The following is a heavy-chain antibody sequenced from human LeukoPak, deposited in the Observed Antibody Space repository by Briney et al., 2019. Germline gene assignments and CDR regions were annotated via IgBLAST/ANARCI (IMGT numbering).Heavy chain of an antibody. CDR3: ARSFRFRNRFGELLTTMDV. J-gene: IGHJ6*04. V-gene: IGHV3-48*03. CDR1: GFTFSSYE. D-gene: IGHD3-10*01. Sequence: GGSLRLSCAASGFTFSSYEMNWVRQAPGKGLEWVSYISSSGSTIYYADSVKGRFTISRDNAKNSLYLQMNSLRAEDTAVYYCARSFRFRNRFGELLTTMDVWGKGTTVTVSS. CDR2: ISSSGSTI.